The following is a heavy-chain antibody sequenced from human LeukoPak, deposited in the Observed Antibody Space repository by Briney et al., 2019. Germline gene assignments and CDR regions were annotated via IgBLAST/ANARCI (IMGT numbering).Heavy chain of an antibody. CDR3: AKIKGQPAAIPYFDY. V-gene: IGHV3-23*01. J-gene: IGHJ4*02. D-gene: IGHD2-2*02. CDR2: ISGSGGST. CDR1: GFTFSSYA. Sequence: QAGGSLRLSCAASGFTFSSYAMSWVRQAPGKGLEWVSAISGSGGSTYYADSVKGRFTISRDNSKNTLYLQTNSLRAEDTAVYYCAKIKGQPAAIPYFDYWGQGTLVTVSS.